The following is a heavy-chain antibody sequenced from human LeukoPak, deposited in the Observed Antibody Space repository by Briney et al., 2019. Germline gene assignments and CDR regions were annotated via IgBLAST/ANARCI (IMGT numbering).Heavy chain of an antibody. D-gene: IGHD1-26*01. CDR1: GYTFTGYY. Sequence: GASVKVSCKASGYTFTGYYMHWVRQAPGQGLEWMGWINPNSGGTNYAQKFQGRVTMTRDTSISTAYMELRSLRSDDTAVYYCARGRYSGSSDFDYWGQGTLVTVSS. J-gene: IGHJ4*02. CDR3: ARGRYSGSSDFDY. V-gene: IGHV1-2*02. CDR2: INPNSGGT.